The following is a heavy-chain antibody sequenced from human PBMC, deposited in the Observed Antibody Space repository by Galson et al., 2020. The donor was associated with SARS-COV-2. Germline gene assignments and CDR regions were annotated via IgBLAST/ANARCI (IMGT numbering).Heavy chain of an antibody. V-gene: IGHV2-70*11. CDR2: IDWDDDK. CDR3: ARIRQDSGGCGGSPYYYGRDV. CDR1: GFSLSTSGMC. Sequence: ESGPTLVKPTQTLTLTCTFSGFSLSTSGMCVSWIRQPPGKALEWLARIDWDDDKYYSTSLKTRLTISKDTSKNQVVLTMTNMDPVDTATYYCARIRQDSGGCGGSPYYYGRDVWGQGTTVTVSS. J-gene: IGHJ6*02. D-gene: IGHD6-19*01.